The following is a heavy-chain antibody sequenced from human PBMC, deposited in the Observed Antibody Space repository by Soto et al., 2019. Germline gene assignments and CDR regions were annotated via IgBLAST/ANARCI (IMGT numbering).Heavy chain of an antibody. Sequence: GGSLRLSCAASRFTFSSYGMHWVRQAPGKGLEWVAVISYDGSNKYYADSVKGRFTISRDNSKNTLYLQMNSLRAEDTAVYYCAKEDYGDYVYYDYWGQGTLVTVSS. V-gene: IGHV3-30*18. CDR3: AKEDYGDYVYYDY. CDR2: ISYDGSNK. D-gene: IGHD4-17*01. CDR1: RFTFSSYG. J-gene: IGHJ4*02.